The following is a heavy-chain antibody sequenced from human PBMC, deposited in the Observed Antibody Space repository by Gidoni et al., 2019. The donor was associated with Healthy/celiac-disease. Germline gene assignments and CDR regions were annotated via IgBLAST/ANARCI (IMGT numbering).Heavy chain of an antibody. D-gene: IGHD6-25*01. CDR1: GFTFSSYG. Sequence: QVQLVESGGGVVQPGRSLRLSCAASGFTFSSYGMHWVRQAPGKGLEWVAVIWYDGSNKYYADSVKGRFTISRDNSKNTLYLQMNSLRAEDTAVYYCARDGYRYYYYYYGMDVWGQGTTVTVSS. J-gene: IGHJ6*02. V-gene: IGHV3-33*01. CDR3: ARDGYRYYYYYYGMDV. CDR2: IWYDGSNK.